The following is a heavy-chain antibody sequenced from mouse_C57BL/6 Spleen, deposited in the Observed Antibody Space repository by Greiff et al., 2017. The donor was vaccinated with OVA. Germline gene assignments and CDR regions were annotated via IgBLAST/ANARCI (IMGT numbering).Heavy chain of an antibody. CDR2: FYPGSGSI. Sequence: VKLMESGAELVKPGASVKLSCKASGYTFTEYTIHWVKQRSGQGLEWIGWFYPGSGSIQYNENFKDKATLSSDKSTCTVYKELSRLTSEDSAVYFGARHGDYGSSLYFDYWGQGTTLTVSS. CDR3: ARHGDYGSSLYFDY. J-gene: IGHJ2*01. D-gene: IGHD1-1*01. CDR1: GYTFTEYT. V-gene: IGHV1-62-2*01.